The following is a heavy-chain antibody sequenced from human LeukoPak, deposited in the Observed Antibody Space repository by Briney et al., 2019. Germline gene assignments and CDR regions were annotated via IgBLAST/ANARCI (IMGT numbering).Heavy chain of an antibody. D-gene: IGHD1-14*01. CDR2: IIPIFGTA. J-gene: IGHJ6*03. CDR3: ARSNQRPPYCYYMDV. CDR1: GGTSSSYA. Sequence: SVKVSCKASGGTSSSYAISWVRQAPGQGLEWMGRIIPIFGTANHAQKFQGRVTITTDESTSTAYMELSSLRSEDTAVYYCARSNQRPPYCYYMDVWGKGTTVTVSS. V-gene: IGHV1-69*05.